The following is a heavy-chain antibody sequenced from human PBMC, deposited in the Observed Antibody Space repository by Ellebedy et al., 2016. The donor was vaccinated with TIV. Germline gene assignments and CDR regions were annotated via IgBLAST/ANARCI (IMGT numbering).Heavy chain of an antibody. CDR3: AKDALSGSYYYYYNGLDV. CDR1: GFSFSRYA. D-gene: IGHD3-10*01. Sequence: GESLKISXAASGFSFSRYAMTCVRQAPGKGLEWVSGITGSGVSTYYADSVKGRFTISRDNSKNTLYLQMNSLRAEDTAVYFCAKDALSGSYYYYYNGLDVWGRGTTVTVSS. J-gene: IGHJ6*02. V-gene: IGHV3-23*01. CDR2: ITGSGVST.